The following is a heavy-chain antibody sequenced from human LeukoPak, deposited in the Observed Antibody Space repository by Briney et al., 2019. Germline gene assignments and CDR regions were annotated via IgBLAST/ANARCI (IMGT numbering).Heavy chain of an antibody. CDR1: GYTFTSYD. CDR2: MNPNSGNT. D-gene: IGHD2-15*01. CDR3: ARAPAGCGGTCSFDY. Sequence: ASVKVSCKASGYTFTSYDINWVRQATGQGLEWMGWMNPNSGNTGYAQKFQGRVTMTRNTSISTAYMELSSLRSEDTALYYCARAPAGCGGTCSFDYWGQGTLVTVSS. V-gene: IGHV1-8*01. J-gene: IGHJ4*02.